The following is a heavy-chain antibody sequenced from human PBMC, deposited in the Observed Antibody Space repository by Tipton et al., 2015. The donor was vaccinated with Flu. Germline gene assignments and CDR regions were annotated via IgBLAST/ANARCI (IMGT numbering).Heavy chain of an antibody. D-gene: IGHD4-17*01. CDR2: INHSGST. Sequence: AGLVKPSETLSLTCALYGGSFSGYYWSWIRQSPGKGLEWIGEINHSGSTNYNPSLKSRVTISVDTSKKQFSLNLSSVTAADTAVYYCARHDYGDYHWFDPWGQGRRVAVSS. V-gene: IGHV4-34*01. CDR3: ARHDYGDYHWFDP. J-gene: IGHJ5*02. CDR1: GGSFSGYY.